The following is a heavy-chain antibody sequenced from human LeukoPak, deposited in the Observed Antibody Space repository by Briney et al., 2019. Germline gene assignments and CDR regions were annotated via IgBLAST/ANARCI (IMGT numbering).Heavy chain of an antibody. J-gene: IGHJ4*02. CDR2: ISDNNRDK. CDR1: GFAFRIFS. D-gene: IGHD3-3*01. V-gene: IGHV3-21*01. CDR3: APFWSGYHRPHY. Sequence: GGSLRLSCSASGFAFRIFSMSWVRQAPGKGLEWISSISDNNRDKYFADSVKGRFTISRDNAKNSLYLQMNSLRAEDTAVYYCAPFWSGYHRPHYWGQGTLVTVSS.